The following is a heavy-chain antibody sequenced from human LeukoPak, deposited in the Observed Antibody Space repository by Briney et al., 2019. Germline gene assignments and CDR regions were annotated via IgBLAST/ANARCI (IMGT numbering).Heavy chain of an antibody. J-gene: IGHJ6*02. Sequence: ETLSLTCTVSGGSISSHYWSWIRQPPGKGLEWIGSIYYGGSTYYNPSLKSRVTISVDTSKNQFSLKLSSVTAADTAVYYCARENILTGYSPTYGMDVWGQGTTVTVSS. CDR3: ARENILTGYSPTYGMDV. V-gene: IGHV4-59*11. D-gene: IGHD3-9*01. CDR1: GGSISSHY. CDR2: IYYGGST.